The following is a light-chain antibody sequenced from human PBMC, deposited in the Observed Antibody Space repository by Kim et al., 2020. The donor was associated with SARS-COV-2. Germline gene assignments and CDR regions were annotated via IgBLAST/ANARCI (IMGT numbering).Light chain of an antibody. J-gene: IGLJ2*01. V-gene: IGLV3-19*01. CDR1: SLRSYY. Sequence: VSLEQTVRITCQGDSLRSYYATRYQQKPGQAPILVIYGKNNRPSGIPDRFSGSSSGNTASLTITGTQAGDEADYYCNSRDSNDNVVFGGGTKLTVL. CDR2: GKN. CDR3: NSRDSNDNVV.